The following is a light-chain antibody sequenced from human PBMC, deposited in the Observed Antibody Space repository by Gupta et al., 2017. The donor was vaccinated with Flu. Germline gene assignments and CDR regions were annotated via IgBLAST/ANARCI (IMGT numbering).Light chain of an antibody. CDR2: EVN. V-gene: IGLV2-14*01. CDR3: TSFTEPNARV. J-gene: IGLJ3*02. Sequence: TSSVIGIDNYISCYQQQQGKATNLIIVEVNNRPAVTYSRFCGSNSDYTSAPTISGLQTEDEAEYYCTSFTEPNARVFGGGTKVTVL. CDR1: SSVIGIDNY.